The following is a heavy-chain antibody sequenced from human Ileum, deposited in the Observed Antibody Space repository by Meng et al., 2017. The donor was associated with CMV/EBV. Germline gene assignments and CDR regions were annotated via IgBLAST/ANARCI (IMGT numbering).Heavy chain of an antibody. V-gene: IGHV4-39*07. CDR2: ITYSGTT. CDR3: VRASITMIDY. D-gene: IGHD3-22*01. CDR1: GDSISSGDYF. J-gene: IGHJ4*02. Sequence: QLQLQDAGPGMVKPSETLCLTCTVSGDSISSGDYFWGWIRQPPKGLEWVASITYSGTTYYNPSLKSRVTMSVDTSKNQFSLKLNSVTAADTAVYYCVRASITMIDYWGQGTLVTVSS.